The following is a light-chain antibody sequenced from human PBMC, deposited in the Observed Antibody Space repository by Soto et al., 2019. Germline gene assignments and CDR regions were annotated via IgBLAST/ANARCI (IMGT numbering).Light chain of an antibody. J-gene: IGKJ4*01. CDR3: KQFRSFPLT. Sequence: DIQMTQSPSSLSASVGDRVTITCRASQDLDRWLAWYQQKPGEAPKVLIFAASSLQSGLPSRFSGGGSGTDFSLTISSPQPEDFATYYCKQFRSFPLTFGGGTKVDIK. CDR2: AAS. CDR1: QDLDRW. V-gene: IGKV1-12*01.